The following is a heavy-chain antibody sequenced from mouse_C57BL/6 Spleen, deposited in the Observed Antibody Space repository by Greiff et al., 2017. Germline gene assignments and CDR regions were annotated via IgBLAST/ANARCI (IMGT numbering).Heavy chain of an antibody. Sequence: EVKLVESEGGLVQPGSSMKLSCTASGFTFSDYYMAWVRQVPEKGLEWVANINYDGSSTYYLDSLKSRFIISRDNAKNILYLQMSSLKSEDTATYYCAIHGSSYPSFAYWGQGTLVTVSA. J-gene: IGHJ3*01. CDR3: AIHGSSYPSFAY. CDR1: GFTFSDYY. CDR2: INYDGSST. V-gene: IGHV5-16*01. D-gene: IGHD1-1*01.